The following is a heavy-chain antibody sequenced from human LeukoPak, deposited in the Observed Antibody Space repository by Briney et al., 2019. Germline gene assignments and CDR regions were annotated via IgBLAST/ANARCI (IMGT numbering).Heavy chain of an antibody. CDR3: VRREYCTTTSCYIRGMDY. Sequence: SETLSLTCTVSGGFIDSSSYYWGWIRQPPGKGLERIGNIYYSGSAHYNPSLRSRVTISVDTSKNQFSLKLSSVTAADTAVYFCVRREYCTTTSCYIRGMDYWGQGTLVTVSS. D-gene: IGHD2-2*02. CDR2: IYYSGSA. CDR1: GGFIDSSSYY. V-gene: IGHV4-39*01. J-gene: IGHJ4*02.